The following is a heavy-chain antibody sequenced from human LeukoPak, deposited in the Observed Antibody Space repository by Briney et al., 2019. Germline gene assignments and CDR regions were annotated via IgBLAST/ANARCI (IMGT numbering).Heavy chain of an antibody. CDR1: GGSITSYY. D-gene: IGHD4-17*01. CDR2: IYYTGST. CDR3: ASLTVKTAIDY. V-gene: IGHV4-59*01. Sequence: SETLSLTCTVSGGSITSYYWSWIRQPPGKGLEWIAYIYYTGSTNYNPSLKSRVTISVDTSKNQFSLRLSSVTAADTAVYYCASLTVKTAIDYWGQGTLVTVSS. J-gene: IGHJ4*02.